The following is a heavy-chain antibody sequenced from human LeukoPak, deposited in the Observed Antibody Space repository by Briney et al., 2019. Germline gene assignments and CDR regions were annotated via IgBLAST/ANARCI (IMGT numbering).Heavy chain of an antibody. Sequence: GGSLRLSCAASGFTFSSYWMHWVRQAPGKGLVWVSRINSDGSSTSYADSVKGRFTISRDNAKNTLYLQLNSLRAEDTAVYYCARNPPRSRGPFDYWGQGTLVTVSS. CDR2: INSDGSST. J-gene: IGHJ4*02. CDR3: ARNPPRSRGPFDY. V-gene: IGHV3-74*01. CDR1: GFTFSSYW. D-gene: IGHD3-10*01.